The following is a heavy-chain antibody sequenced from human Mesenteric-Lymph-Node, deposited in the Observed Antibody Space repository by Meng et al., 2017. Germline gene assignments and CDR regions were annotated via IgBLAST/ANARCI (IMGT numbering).Heavy chain of an antibody. CDR2: IRHDGSQK. V-gene: IGHV3-7*01. Sequence: GSLRLSCAASGFTFSSHWMHWVRQAPGKGLEWVADIRHDGSQKYFVDSVKGRFTISRDNARNSMYLELNSLRAEDTAVYYCARDLSTTGVLGDWGQGTLVTVSS. CDR1: GFTFSSHW. CDR3: ARDLSTTGVLGD. J-gene: IGHJ4*02. D-gene: IGHD1-1*01.